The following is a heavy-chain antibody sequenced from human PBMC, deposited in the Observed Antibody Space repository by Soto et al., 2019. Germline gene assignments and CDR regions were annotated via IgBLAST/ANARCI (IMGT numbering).Heavy chain of an antibody. CDR3: ARVGCMGLGGVSYGTNV. D-gene: IGHD3-16*01. CDR2: ISAYNGNT. J-gene: IGHJ6*02. V-gene: IGHV1-18*01. CDR1: GYTFSSFG. Sequence: QVQLVPSGAEVKKPGASVKVSCKASGYTFSSFGINWVRQAPGQGLEWMGWISAYNGNTKYAQQPQGRVTTTTGTSTSTAYTVLRSLGPGDTAGYYCARVGCMGLGGVSYGTNVWGEGTTVTV.